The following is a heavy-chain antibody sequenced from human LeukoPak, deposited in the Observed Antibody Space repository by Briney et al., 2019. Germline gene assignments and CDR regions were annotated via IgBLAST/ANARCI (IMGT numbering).Heavy chain of an antibody. V-gene: IGHV3-23*01. CDR1: GFTFSSYA. CDR2: ISGSGSST. Sequence: GGSLRLSCAASGFTFSSYAMSWVRQAPGKGLEWVSVISGSGSSTNHADSVKGRFTISRDNAKNTLYLQMNSLRAEDTAVYYCARRDNYDYWGQGTLVTVSS. J-gene: IGHJ4*02. CDR3: ARRDNYDY. D-gene: IGHD2-15*01.